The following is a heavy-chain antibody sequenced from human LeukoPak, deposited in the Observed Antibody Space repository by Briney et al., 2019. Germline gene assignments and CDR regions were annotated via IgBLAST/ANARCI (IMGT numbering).Heavy chain of an antibody. CDR1: GSTLNTYG. CDR2: IRFDGSDK. J-gene: IGHJ5*01. D-gene: IGHD1-7*01. CDR3: AKEWNNWNYENWFDS. Sequence: GGSLRLSCAASGSTLNTYGMHWVRQAPGKGLEWVAFIRFDGSDKYYADSVKGRFTISRDTSKSTLYLQMNSLRGEDTAVYYCAKEWNNWNYENWFDSWGQGTLVTVSS. V-gene: IGHV3-30*02.